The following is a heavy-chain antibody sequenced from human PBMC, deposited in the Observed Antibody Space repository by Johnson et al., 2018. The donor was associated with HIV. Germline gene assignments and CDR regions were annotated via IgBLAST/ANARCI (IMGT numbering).Heavy chain of an antibody. CDR1: GFTFSSYA. D-gene: IGHD4-11*01. Sequence: QVQLVESGGGVVQPGGSLRLSCAASGFTFSSYAMHWVRQAPGKGLEWVAVISYDGSNKYYADSVKGRFTISRDNSKNTLYLQMNTLNAEDTAVYYCASSTVRMTDDAFDIGGQGTVVTVSP. CDR2: ISYDGSNK. J-gene: IGHJ3*02. V-gene: IGHV3-33*05. CDR3: ASSTVRMTDDAFDI.